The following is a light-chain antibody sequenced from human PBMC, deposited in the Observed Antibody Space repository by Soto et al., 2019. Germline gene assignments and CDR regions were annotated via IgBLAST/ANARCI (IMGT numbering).Light chain of an antibody. V-gene: IGKV3-15*01. CDR3: QHYSDWPLT. Sequence: EIVRTQSPATLSVSPGDRATVSCRASQSVSSGLSWYQQKPGQAPRLLIYGASTRATGIPARFSGSGSGTEFTLAISILQSEDFAVYYCQHYSDWPLTVGQGTKGEIK. CDR1: QSVSSG. CDR2: GAS. J-gene: IGKJ4*01.